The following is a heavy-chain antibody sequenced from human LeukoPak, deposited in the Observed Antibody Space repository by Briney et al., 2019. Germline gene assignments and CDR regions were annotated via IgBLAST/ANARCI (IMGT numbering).Heavy chain of an antibody. CDR2: IYYSGST. J-gene: IGHJ4*02. CDR3: ARRIYYGSGSYSYFDY. CDR1: GGSISSSSYY. D-gene: IGHD3-10*01. V-gene: IGHV4-39*01. Sequence: SETLSLTCTVSGGSISSSSYYWGWIRQPPGKGLEWIGSIYYSGSTYYNPSLESRVTISVDTSKNQFSLKLSSVTAADTAVYYCARRIYYGSGSYSYFDYWGQGTLVTVSS.